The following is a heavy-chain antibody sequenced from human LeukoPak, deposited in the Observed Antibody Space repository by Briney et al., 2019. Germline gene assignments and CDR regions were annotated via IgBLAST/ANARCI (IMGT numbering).Heavy chain of an antibody. CDR3: ARLLAAAGKGRWFDP. V-gene: IGHV4-59*08. CDR1: GGSISSFY. Sequence: SETLSLTCTVSGGSISSFYWSWIRQPPGKGLEWIGYIYYSGSTNYNPSLKSRVTISVDTSKYQFSLKLSSVTAADTAVYYCARLLAAAGKGRWFDPWGQGTLVTVSS. CDR2: IYYSGST. D-gene: IGHD6-13*01. J-gene: IGHJ5*02.